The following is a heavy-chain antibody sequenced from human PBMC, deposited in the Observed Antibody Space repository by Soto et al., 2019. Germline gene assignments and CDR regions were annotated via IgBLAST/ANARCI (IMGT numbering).Heavy chain of an antibody. Sequence: GGSLRLSCAASGFTFSSYGMHWVRQAPGKGLEWVAVISYDGSNKYYADSVKGRFTISRDNSKNTLYLQMNSLRAEDTAVYYCAKPYDSSGYLPWGQGTLVTVSS. CDR1: GFTFSSYG. J-gene: IGHJ5*02. CDR3: AKPYDSSGYLP. D-gene: IGHD3-22*01. CDR2: ISYDGSNK. V-gene: IGHV3-30*18.